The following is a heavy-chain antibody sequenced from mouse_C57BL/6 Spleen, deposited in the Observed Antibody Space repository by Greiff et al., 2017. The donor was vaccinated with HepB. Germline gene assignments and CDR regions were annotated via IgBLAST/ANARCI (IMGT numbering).Heavy chain of an antibody. Sequence: EVQLQESGPGMVKPSQSLSLTCTVTGYSITSGYDWHWIRHFPGNKLEWMGYISYSGSTNYNPSLKSRISITHDTSKNHFFLKLNSVTTEDTATYYCARGGIDYYGSSLPFDYWGQGTTLTVSS. CDR3: ARGGIDYYGSSLPFDY. D-gene: IGHD1-1*01. CDR2: ISYSGST. J-gene: IGHJ2*01. V-gene: IGHV3-1*01. CDR1: GYSITSGYD.